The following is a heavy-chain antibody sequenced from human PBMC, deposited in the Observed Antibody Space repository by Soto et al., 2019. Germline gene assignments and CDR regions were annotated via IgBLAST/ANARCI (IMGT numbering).Heavy chain of an antibody. CDR2: IYYSGST. CDR3: ARHRGSGIWFYFDY. CDR1: GGSISSYY. Sequence: QVQLQESGPGLVKPSETLSLTCTVSGGSISSYYWSWIRQSPGKGLEWIGYIYYSGSTNYNPSLKSRVTISVDTSKNQFSLKLSSVTAADTAVYYCARHRGSGIWFYFDYWGQGTLVTVSS. D-gene: IGHD6-19*01. V-gene: IGHV4-59*08. J-gene: IGHJ4*02.